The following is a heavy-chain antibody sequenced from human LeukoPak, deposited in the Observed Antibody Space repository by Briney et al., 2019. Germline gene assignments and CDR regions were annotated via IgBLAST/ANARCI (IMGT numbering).Heavy chain of an antibody. CDR3: ARDNSVEDTAWWFDP. J-gene: IGHJ5*02. CDR2: TNPSGGST. D-gene: IGHD4-23*01. V-gene: IGHV1-46*01. Sequence: ASVKVSCKASGYTFTSYYMHWVRQAPGLGLEWMGITNPSGGSTSYAQKFQGRVTMTRDMSTSTDYMELSSLRSEDTAVYYCARDNSVEDTAWWFDPWGQGTLVTVSS. CDR1: GYTFTSYY.